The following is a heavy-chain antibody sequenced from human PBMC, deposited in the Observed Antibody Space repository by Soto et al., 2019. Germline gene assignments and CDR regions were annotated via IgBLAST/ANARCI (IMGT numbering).Heavy chain of an antibody. CDR3: ARSVGQFFDY. V-gene: IGHV4-59*01. CDR2: IYYSGST. J-gene: IGHJ4*02. CDR1: GGSISSYY. Sequence: KPSETLSLTCTVSGGSISSYYWSWIRQPPGKGLEWIGYIYYSGSTNYNPSLKSRVTISVDTSKNQFSLKLSSVTAADTAVYYCARSVGQFFDYWGQGTLVTVSS.